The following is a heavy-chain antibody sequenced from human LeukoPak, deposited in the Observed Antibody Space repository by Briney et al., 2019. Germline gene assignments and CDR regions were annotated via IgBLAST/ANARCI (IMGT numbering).Heavy chain of an antibody. CDR1: GYTFTGYY. Sequence: GASVKVSCKASGYTFTGYYMHWVRQAPGQGLEWMGWINPNSGGTNYAQEFQGRVTMTRDTSISTAYMELSRLRSDDTAVYYCARVATVVTRVGYFDYWGQGTLVTVSS. D-gene: IGHD4-23*01. V-gene: IGHV1-2*02. J-gene: IGHJ4*02. CDR3: ARVATVVTRVGYFDY. CDR2: INPNSGGT.